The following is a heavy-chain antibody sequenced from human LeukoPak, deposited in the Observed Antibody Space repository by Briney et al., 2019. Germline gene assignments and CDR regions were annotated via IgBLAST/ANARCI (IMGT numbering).Heavy chain of an antibody. D-gene: IGHD2-2*01. CDR3: ARHDCGDTNCYINWFDP. V-gene: IGHV4-38-2*01. Sequence: TASETLSLTCAVSGYSINNYYYWGWIRQPPGKGLEWIGSIFYSGTTYYNPSLKSRVTISLDTSKNQFSLKLTSVTAADTAVYYCARHDCGDTNCYINWFDPGGQGTLVTVSS. J-gene: IGHJ5*02. CDR1: GYSINNYYY. CDR2: IFYSGTT.